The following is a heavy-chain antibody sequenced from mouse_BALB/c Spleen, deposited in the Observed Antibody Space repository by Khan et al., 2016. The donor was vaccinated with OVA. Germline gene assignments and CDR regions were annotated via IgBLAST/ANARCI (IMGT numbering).Heavy chain of an antibody. D-gene: IGHD1-3*01. CDR3: ARLEDI. Sequence: QMQLEESGPGLVAPSQSLPITCTVSGFSLTSYGVHWVRQPPGKGLEWLGVIWAGGSKNYNSDVMSRLSISKDKSKSQVCLKMNSLQTDDTAMYYCARLEDIWGQGTTLTVSS. CDR1: GFSLTSYG. V-gene: IGHV2-9*02. J-gene: IGHJ2*01. CDR2: IWAGGSK.